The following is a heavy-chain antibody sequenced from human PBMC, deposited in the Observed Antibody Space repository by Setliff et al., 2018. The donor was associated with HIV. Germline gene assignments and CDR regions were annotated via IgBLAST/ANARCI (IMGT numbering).Heavy chain of an antibody. CDR2: ILYGGTT. J-gene: IGHJ3*02. CDR3: ARPTTGLGGGAAFDI. CDR1: GGPISSASGYF. V-gene: IGHV4-39*01. D-gene: IGHD2-8*01. Sequence: PSETLSLTCTVSGGPISSASGYFYSWIRQHPGKGLEWIGNILYGGTTYYTPSLKSRVSISVDTSRNQFSLRLNSVTAADTAVYYCARPTTGLGGGAAFDIWGQGTMVTVSS.